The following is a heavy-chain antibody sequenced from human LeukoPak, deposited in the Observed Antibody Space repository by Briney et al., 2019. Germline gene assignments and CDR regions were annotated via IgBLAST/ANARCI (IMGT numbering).Heavy chain of an antibody. CDR2: ISSSSSTI. CDR1: GFIFSTYS. CDR3: ARAAGDSSGYYHESYYFDY. D-gene: IGHD3-22*01. J-gene: IGHJ4*02. V-gene: IGHV3-48*01. Sequence: GGSLRLSCAASGFIFSTYSMNWVRQAPGKGLEWVSYISSSSSTIYYADSVKGRFTISRDNAENSLYLQMNSLGAEDTAVYYCARAAGDSSGYYHESYYFDYWGQGTLVTVSS.